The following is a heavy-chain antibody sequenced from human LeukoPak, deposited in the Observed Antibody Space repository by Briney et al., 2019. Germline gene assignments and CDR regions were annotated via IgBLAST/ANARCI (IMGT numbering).Heavy chain of an antibody. Sequence: VASVKVSCKASGGTFSSYAISWVRQAPGQGLEWMGGIIPIFGTANYAQKFQGRVTITADESTSTAYMELSSLRSEDTAVYYCARASGYYSDYYYYGMDVWGQGTTVTVSS. CDR2: IIPIFGTA. V-gene: IGHV1-69*13. J-gene: IGHJ6*02. CDR3: ARASGYYSDYYYYGMDV. D-gene: IGHD3-22*01. CDR1: GGTFSSYA.